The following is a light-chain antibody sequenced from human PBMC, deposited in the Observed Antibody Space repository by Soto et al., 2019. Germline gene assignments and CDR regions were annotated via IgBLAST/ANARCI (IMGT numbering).Light chain of an antibody. Sequence: QSALTQPRSVSGSPGQSVTISCTGTSSDVGGYNYVSWYQQHPGKAPKLMIYDVTKRPSGVPDRCSGSKSGNTASLTISGLQAEDEADYYCCSYGGRYTSHVVFGGGAKLTV. V-gene: IGLV2-11*01. CDR3: CSYGGRYTSHVV. CDR1: SSDVGGYNY. CDR2: DVT. J-gene: IGLJ2*01.